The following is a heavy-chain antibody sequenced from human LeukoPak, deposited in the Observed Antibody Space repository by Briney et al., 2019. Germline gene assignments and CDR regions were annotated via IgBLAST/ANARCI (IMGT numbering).Heavy chain of an antibody. CDR1: GLIFSDYY. Sequence: GGSLRLSCATSGLIFSDYYMTWIRQAPGKGLEWISYITTNGASTYYATSVKGRFTISRDNAQNSLFLQMNSLRVEDTAIYYCARDPITMVPLWGQGTLVTVSS. D-gene: IGHD3-10*01. CDR2: ITTNGAST. CDR3: ARDPITMVPL. J-gene: IGHJ4*02. V-gene: IGHV3-11*01.